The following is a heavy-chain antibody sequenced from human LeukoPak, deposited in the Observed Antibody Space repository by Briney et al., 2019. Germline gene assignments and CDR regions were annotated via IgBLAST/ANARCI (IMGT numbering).Heavy chain of an antibody. CDR2: ISYDGSNK. V-gene: IGHV3-30-3*01. CDR3: ARDGVRGVISLFDY. D-gene: IGHD3-10*01. Sequence: TGGSLRLSGAASGFTFSSYAMHWVRQAPGKGLEWVAVISYDGSNKYYADSVKGRFTISRDNSKNTLYLQMNSLRAEDTAVYYCARDGVRGVISLFDYWGQGTLVTVSS. CDR1: GFTFSSYA. J-gene: IGHJ4*02.